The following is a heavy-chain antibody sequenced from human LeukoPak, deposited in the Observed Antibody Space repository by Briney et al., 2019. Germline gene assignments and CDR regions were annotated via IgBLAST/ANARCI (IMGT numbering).Heavy chain of an antibody. D-gene: IGHD3-22*01. J-gene: IGHJ4*02. CDR2: ISSSSSTI. CDR1: GFTFSGYS. Sequence: GGSLRLSCEASGFTFSGYSMNWVRQAPGMGLEWLSYISSSSSTIYYADSVKGRFTISRDNAKNSLYLQMNSLRAEDTAVYCCARGGSTFDTSGYYYVWGQGTLVTVSS. CDR3: ARGGSTFDTSGYYYV. V-gene: IGHV3-48*01.